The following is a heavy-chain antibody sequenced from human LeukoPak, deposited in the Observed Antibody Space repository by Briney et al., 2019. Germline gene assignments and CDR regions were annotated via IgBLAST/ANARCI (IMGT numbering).Heavy chain of an antibody. D-gene: IGHD3-22*01. CDR1: GGSISSYY. CDR3: TRGSIAYYYMDV. Sequence: SETLSLTCTVSGGSISSYYWSWIRQPPGKGLEWIGNIYYSGSTNYNPSLKSRVTITVDTSKNQFSLKLSSVTAADTAVYYCTRGSIAYYYMDVWGKGTTVTISS. CDR2: IYYSGST. J-gene: IGHJ6*03. V-gene: IGHV4-59*01.